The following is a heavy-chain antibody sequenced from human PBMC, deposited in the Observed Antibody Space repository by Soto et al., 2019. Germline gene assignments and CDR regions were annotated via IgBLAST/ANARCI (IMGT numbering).Heavy chain of an antibody. V-gene: IGHV4-30-2*01. CDR2: IYHYGST. CDR1: GGSISTGGSS. CDR3: ARQECNRTRWLFDF. D-gene: IGHD6-19*01. Sequence: QLQLQESGSGLVKSSQTVSLTCAVSGGSISTGGSSWSWIRQPPGKGLEWIGYIYHYGSTYSNPSPKRRVNMAMNRAKNPFPLKLRSVTGADTAVYFFARQECNRTRWLFDFWGQGGLVTVS. J-gene: IGHJ4*02.